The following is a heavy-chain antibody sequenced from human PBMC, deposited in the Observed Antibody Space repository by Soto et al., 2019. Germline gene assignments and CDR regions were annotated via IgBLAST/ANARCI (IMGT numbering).Heavy chain of an antibody. V-gene: IGHV3-21*01. Sequence: PGGSLRLSCAASGFTFSSYSMNWVRQAPGXGLXXVXSIXXSXXXIYYADSVKGRFTISRDNAKNSLYLQMNSLRAEDTAVYYCARARTSWGQGTLVTVSS. CDR1: GFTFSSYS. CDR2: IXXSXXXI. J-gene: IGHJ5*02. CDR3: ARARTS.